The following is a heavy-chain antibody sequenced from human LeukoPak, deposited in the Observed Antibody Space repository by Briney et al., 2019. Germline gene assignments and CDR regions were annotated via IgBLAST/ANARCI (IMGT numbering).Heavy chain of an antibody. D-gene: IGHD3-22*01. CDR1: GFTFSSYA. CDR2: ISSNGGST. V-gene: IGHV3-64*01. CDR3: ARDESFYDSSGSPDY. J-gene: IGHJ4*02. Sequence: PGGSLRLSCAASGFTFSSYAMHWVRQAPGKGLEYVSAISSNGGSTYYANSVKGRFTISRDNSKNTLYLQMNSLRAEDTAVYYCARDESFYDSSGSPDYWGQGTLVTVSS.